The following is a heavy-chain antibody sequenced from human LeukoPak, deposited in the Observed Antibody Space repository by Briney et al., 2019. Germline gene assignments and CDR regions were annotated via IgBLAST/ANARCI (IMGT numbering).Heavy chain of an antibody. CDR2: INPNSGGT. V-gene: IGHV1-2*02. Sequence: ASVKVSCKASGYTFTGYYMHWVRQAPGQGLEWMGWINPNSGGTNYAQKFQGRVTMTRDTSISTAYMELCRLRSDDTAVYYCARASGYSIQALRYWGQGTLVTVSS. CDR1: GYTFTGYY. J-gene: IGHJ4*02. CDR3: ARASGYSIQALRY. D-gene: IGHD5-18*01.